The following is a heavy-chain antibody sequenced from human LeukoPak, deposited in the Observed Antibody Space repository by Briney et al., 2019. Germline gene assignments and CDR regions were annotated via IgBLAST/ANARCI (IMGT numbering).Heavy chain of an antibody. V-gene: IGHV1-69*01. J-gene: IGHJ4*02. CDR3: ARDRITRGGFDY. CDR1: GGTFSSYA. Sequence: SVKVSCKASGGTFSSYAISWVRQAPGQGLEWMGGIIPIFGTANYAQKFQGRVTITADESTRAAYMELSSLRSEDTAVYYCARDRITRGGFDYWGQGTLVTVSS. CDR2: IIPIFGTA. D-gene: IGHD1-14*01.